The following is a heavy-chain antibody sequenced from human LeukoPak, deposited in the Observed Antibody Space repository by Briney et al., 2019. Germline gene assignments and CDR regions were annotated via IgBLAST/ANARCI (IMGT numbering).Heavy chain of an antibody. J-gene: IGHJ4*02. D-gene: IGHD2-15*01. Sequence: SVKVSCKASGGTFSSYAISWVRQAPGQGLEWIGRIIPIFGTANYAQKFQGRVTITTDESTSTAYMELSSLRSEDTAVYYCARDPLDCSGGSCSDYWGQGTLVTVSS. V-gene: IGHV1-69*05. CDR1: GGTFSSYA. CDR2: IIPIFGTA. CDR3: ARDPLDCSGGSCSDY.